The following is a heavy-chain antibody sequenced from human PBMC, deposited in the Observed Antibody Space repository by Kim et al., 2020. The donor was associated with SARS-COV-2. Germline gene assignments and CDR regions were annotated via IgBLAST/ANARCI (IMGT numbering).Heavy chain of an antibody. J-gene: IGHJ5*02. V-gene: IGHV3-7*01. CDR3: ARGGYYYGS. CDR2: SDK. D-gene: IGHD3-10*01. Sequence: SDKHYVDSVRGRFTISRDNAKNSLYLQMNSLRGEDTAIYYCARGGYYYGSWGQGTLVTVSS.